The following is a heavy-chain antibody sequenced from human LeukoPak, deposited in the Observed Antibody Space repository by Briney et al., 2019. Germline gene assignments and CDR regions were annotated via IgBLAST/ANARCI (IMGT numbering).Heavy chain of an antibody. CDR3: ARDGRRGFDY. D-gene: IGHD3-10*01. J-gene: IGHJ4*02. CDR1: GFTFSSYS. Sequence: GGSLRLSCAASGFTFSSYSMNWARQAPGKGLEWVSSISSSSSYIYYADSVKGRFTISRDNAKNSLYLQMNSLRAEDTAVYYCARDGRRGFDYWGQGTLVTVSS. CDR2: ISSSSSYI. V-gene: IGHV3-21*01.